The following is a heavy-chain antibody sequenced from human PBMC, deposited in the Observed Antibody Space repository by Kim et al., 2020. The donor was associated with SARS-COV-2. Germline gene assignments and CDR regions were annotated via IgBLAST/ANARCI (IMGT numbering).Heavy chain of an antibody. CDR2: K. V-gene: IGHV2-5*01. CDR3: AHVLSGYFDY. J-gene: IGHJ4*02. Sequence: KRHSPSLKSRLTITKDTSKNQVVLTMTNMDPVDTATYYCAHVLSGYFDYWGQGTLVTVSS.